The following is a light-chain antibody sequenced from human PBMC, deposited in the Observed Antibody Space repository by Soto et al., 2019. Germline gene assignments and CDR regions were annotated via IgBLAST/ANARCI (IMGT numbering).Light chain of an antibody. Sequence: EIVMTQSPATLSVSPGDRATLSCRASQSVSSTFAWYQQRPAQAPRLLIYDVSTRATGVPTRFSGSGSGTEFTLTISSLQSEDFAVYYCQQYHDWPLTFGGGNRVEIK. CDR1: QSVSST. J-gene: IGKJ4*01. CDR2: DVS. CDR3: QQYHDWPLT. V-gene: IGKV3D-15*01.